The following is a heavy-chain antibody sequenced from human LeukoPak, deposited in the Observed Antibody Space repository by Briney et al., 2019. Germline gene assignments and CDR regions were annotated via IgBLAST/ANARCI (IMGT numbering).Heavy chain of an antibody. D-gene: IGHD5-18*01. CDR1: GFSLSNYW. Sequence: PGGSLRLSCAASGFSLSNYWMNWVRQAPGKGLEWVANIKQDGSEKNYVDSVKGRFSISRDNAKNSLILQMNSLRAEDTAVYYCARERGYSYGYSDYWGQGTLVTVSS. J-gene: IGHJ4*02. CDR2: IKQDGSEK. CDR3: ARERGYSYGYSDY. V-gene: IGHV3-7*01.